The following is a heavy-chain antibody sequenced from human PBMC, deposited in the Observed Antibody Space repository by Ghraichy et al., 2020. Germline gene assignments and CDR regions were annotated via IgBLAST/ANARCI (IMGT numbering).Heavy chain of an antibody. CDR1: GGSISSSSYY. CDR2: IYYSGST. V-gene: IGHV4-39*01. Sequence: SQTLSLTCTVSGGSISSSSYYWGWIRQPPGKGLEWIGSIYYSGSTYYNPSLKSRVTISVDTSKNQFSLKLSSVTAADTAVYYCARQGGLAAGTGGFDYWGQGTLVTVSS. CDR3: ARQGGLAAGTGGFDY. D-gene: IGHD6-13*01. J-gene: IGHJ4*02.